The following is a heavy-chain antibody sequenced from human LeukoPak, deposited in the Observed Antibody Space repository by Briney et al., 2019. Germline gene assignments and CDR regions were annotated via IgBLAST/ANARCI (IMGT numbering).Heavy chain of an antibody. CDR2: ISSSSSYI. V-gene: IGHV3-21*01. J-gene: IGHJ3*02. CDR1: GFSFSSYW. CDR3: ARDFPDI. Sequence: GGSLRLSCEASGFSFSSYWMIWVRQAPGKGLEWVSSISSSSSYIYYADSVKGRFTISRDNAKNSLYLQMNSLRAEDTAVYYCARDFPDIWGQGTMVTVSS.